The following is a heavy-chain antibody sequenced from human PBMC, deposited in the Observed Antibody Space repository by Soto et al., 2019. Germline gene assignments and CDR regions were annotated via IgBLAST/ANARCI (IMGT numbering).Heavy chain of an antibody. CDR2: IIPILGIA. V-gene: IGHV1-69*02. CDR3: ARGLNYGDYYFDY. CDR1: GGTFSSYT. J-gene: IGHJ4*02. Sequence: QVQLVQSGAEVKKPGSSVKVSCKASGGTFSSYTISWVRQAPGQGLERMGRIIPILGIANYAQKFQGRVTITADKSTSTAYMELSSLRSEDTAVYYCARGLNYGDYYFDYWGQGTLVTVSS. D-gene: IGHD4-17*01.